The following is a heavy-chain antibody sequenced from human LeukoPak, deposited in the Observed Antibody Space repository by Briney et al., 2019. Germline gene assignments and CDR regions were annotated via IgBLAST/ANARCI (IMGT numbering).Heavy chain of an antibody. CDR2: FDPEDGET. CDR1: GYTFTSYY. V-gene: IGHV1-24*01. Sequence: ASVKVSCKASGYTFTSYYMHWVRQAPGQGLEWMGGFDPEDGETIYAQKFQGRVTMTEDTSTDTAYMELSSLRSEDTAVYYCATVGGGRLHTPVPPYTDVTAAGPWDWFDPWGQGTLVTVSS. D-gene: IGHD6-13*01. CDR3: ATVGGGRLHTPVPPYTDVTAAGPWDWFDP. J-gene: IGHJ5*02.